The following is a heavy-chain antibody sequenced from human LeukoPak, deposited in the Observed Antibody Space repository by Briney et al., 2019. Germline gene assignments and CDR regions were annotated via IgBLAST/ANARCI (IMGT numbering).Heavy chain of an antibody. Sequence: ASVKVSCKASGYTLTGYYMHWVRQAPGQGLEWMGVITPSGSTIYAQKFQGRVTMTRDMSTNTAYMDLSSLRSEDTAVYYCARDWELGYWGQGTLVTVSS. CDR1: GYTLTGYY. CDR3: ARDWELGY. J-gene: IGHJ4*02. V-gene: IGHV1-46*01. CDR2: ITPSGST. D-gene: IGHD1-26*01.